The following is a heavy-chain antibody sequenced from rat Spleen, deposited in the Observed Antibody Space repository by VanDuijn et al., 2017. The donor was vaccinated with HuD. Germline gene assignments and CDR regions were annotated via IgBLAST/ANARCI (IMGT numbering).Heavy chain of an antibody. V-gene: IGHV5-31*01. D-gene: IGHD2-3*01. Sequence: EVQLVESGGGLVQPGRSLKLSCVASGFTFNNYWMTWIRQAPKKGLEWVATIVYDGSRIYYRDSVKGRFTISRDNAKGTLYLQMDSLRSEDTATYYCAREADIPFHYFDYWGQGTLVTVSS. CDR2: IVYDGSRI. CDR3: AREADIPFHYFDY. J-gene: IGHJ3*01. CDR1: GFTFNNYW.